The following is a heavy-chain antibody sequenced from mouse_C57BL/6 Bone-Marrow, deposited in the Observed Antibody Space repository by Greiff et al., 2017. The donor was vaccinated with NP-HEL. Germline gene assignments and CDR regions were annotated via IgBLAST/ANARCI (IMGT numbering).Heavy chain of an antibody. V-gene: IGHV14-1*01. CDR2: IDPEDGDT. Sequence: VQLQQSGAELVRPGASVKLSCTASGFNIKDYYMHWVKQRPEQGLEWIGRIDPEDGDTEYAPKFQGKANMTADPSSNTAYLQLSSLTSADTAVYYCNPGGVDYWGQGTTLTVSS. CDR1: GFNIKDYY. J-gene: IGHJ2*01. CDR3: NPGGVDY.